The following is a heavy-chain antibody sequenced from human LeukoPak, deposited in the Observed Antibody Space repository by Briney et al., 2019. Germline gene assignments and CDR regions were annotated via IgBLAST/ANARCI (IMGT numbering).Heavy chain of an antibody. D-gene: IGHD6-13*01. CDR1: GYSISSGYY. V-gene: IGHV4-38-2*02. CDR2: IYHSGST. CDR3: ARVGQQLVPE. Sequence: SETLSLTCTVSGYSISSGYYWGWIRQPPGKGLEWIGSIYHSGSTYYNPSLKSRVTISVDTSKNQFSLKLSSVTAADTAVYYCARVGQQLVPEWGQGTLVTVSS. J-gene: IGHJ4*02.